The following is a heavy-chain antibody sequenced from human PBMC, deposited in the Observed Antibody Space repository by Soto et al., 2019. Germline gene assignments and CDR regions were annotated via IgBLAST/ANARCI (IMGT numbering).Heavy chain of an antibody. CDR2: FDPEDGET. Sequence: ASVKVSCKVSGYTLTELSMHLVRQAPGKGLEWMGGFDPEDGETIYAQKFQGRVTMTEDTSTDTAYMELSSLRSEDTAVYYCATAPTIFGVVTPPGYWGQGTLVTVSS. CDR1: GYTLTELS. D-gene: IGHD3-3*01. J-gene: IGHJ4*02. CDR3: ATAPTIFGVVTPPGY. V-gene: IGHV1-24*01.